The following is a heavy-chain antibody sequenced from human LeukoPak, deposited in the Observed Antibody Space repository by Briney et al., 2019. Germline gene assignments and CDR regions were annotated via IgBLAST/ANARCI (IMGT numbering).Heavy chain of an antibody. V-gene: IGHV3-30-3*01. D-gene: IGHD1-26*01. Sequence: GGSLRLSCAASGFTFNSYTIHWVRQAPGKGLEWVAVISYDGSKKNYADSVKGRFTISRDNSKNTLYLQMNSLRVEDTAVYYCARGLRVGAASFVYYPYMDVWGKGTTVTVSS. J-gene: IGHJ6*03. CDR2: ISYDGSKK. CDR3: ARGLRVGAASFVYYPYMDV. CDR1: GFTFNSYT.